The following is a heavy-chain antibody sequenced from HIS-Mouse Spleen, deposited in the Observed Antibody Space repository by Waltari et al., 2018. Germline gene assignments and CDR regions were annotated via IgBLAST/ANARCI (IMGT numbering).Heavy chain of an antibody. V-gene: IGHV4-59*01. CDR1: GGSISSYY. CDR3: ASHRIVGAFAFDI. J-gene: IGHJ3*02. CDR2: IYYSGST. Sequence: QVQLQESGPGLVKPSETLSLTCTVSGGSISSYYWSWIRQPPGKGLEWIGYIYYSGSTNYTPSLKSRVTISVDTSKNQFSLKLGSVTAADTAVYYCASHRIVGAFAFDIWGQGTMVTVSS. D-gene: IGHD1-26*01.